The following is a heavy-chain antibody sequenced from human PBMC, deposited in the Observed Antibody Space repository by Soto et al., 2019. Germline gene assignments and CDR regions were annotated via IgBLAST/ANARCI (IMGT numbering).Heavy chain of an antibody. CDR3: AKVDALARITMIRGEWFDP. Sequence: GGSLRLSCAASGFTFSSYAMSWVRQAPGKGLEWVSAISGSGGSTYYADSVKGRFTISRDNSKNTLYLQMNSLRAEDTAVYYCAKVDALARITMIRGEWFDPWGQGTLVTVSS. V-gene: IGHV3-23*01. CDR2: ISGSGGST. J-gene: IGHJ5*02. CDR1: GFTFSSYA. D-gene: IGHD3-22*01.